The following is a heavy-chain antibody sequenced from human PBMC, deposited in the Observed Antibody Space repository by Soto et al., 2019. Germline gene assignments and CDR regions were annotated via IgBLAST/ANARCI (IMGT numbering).Heavy chain of an antibody. CDR3: ARGGLLPDY. Sequence: QLQLQESGSGLVKPSQTLSLTCAVSGGSISSGGYSWSWIRQPPGKGLEWIGYISHSGSTYFNPSLKSRVTISEDRSKNQFSLKLSSVTAADTAGYYWARGGLLPDYWGQGTLVTVSS. J-gene: IGHJ4*02. D-gene: IGHD6-19*01. V-gene: IGHV4-30-2*01. CDR2: ISHSGST. CDR1: GGSISSGGYS.